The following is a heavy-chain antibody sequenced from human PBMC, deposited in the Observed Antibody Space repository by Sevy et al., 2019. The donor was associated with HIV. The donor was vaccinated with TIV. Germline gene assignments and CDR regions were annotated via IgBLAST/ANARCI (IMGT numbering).Heavy chain of an antibody. CDR1: GFIFSNFW. CDR3: AKLRGDYSAFDY. D-gene: IGHD2-15*01. V-gene: IGHV3-7*01. CDR2: IQTDGGDK. Sequence: GGSLRLSCAASGFIFSNFWMTWVRQAPGKGLEWVANIQTDGGDKLYVDSVKGRFTISRDNAKNSLYLQMNSLRAEDTAVYYCAKLRGDYSAFDYWGQGTLVTVSS. J-gene: IGHJ4*02.